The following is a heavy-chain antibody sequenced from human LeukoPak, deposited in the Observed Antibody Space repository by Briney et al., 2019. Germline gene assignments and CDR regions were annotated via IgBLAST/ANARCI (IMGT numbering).Heavy chain of an antibody. CDR2: IIPIFGTA. J-gene: IGHJ4*02. Sequence: SVKVSCKASGGTFSSYTISWVRQAPGQGLEWMGRIIPIFGTANYAQKFQGRVTITTDESTSTAYMELSSLRSEDTAVYYCARVSYYYGSEAPYYFDYWGQGTLVTVSS. CDR3: ARVSYYYGSEAPYYFDY. CDR1: GGTFSSYT. D-gene: IGHD3-10*01. V-gene: IGHV1-69*05.